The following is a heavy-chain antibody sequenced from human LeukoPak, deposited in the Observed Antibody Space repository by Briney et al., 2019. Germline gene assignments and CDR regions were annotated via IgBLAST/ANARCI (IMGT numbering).Heavy chain of an antibody. CDR1: GFTLSSYG. CDR3: ATEYYYDSSGFDY. Sequence: GGSLRLSCAASGFTLSSYGMYWVRQAPGKGLEWVAFIRYDGSNKYYADSVKGRFTASRDNSKNTLYLQMKSLRAEDTAVYYCATEYYYDSSGFDYWGQGTLVTVSS. J-gene: IGHJ4*02. D-gene: IGHD3-22*01. V-gene: IGHV3-30*02. CDR2: IRYDGSNK.